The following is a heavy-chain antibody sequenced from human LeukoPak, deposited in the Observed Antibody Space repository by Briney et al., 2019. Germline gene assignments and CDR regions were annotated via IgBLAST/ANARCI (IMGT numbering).Heavy chain of an antibody. CDR1: GYTFTSYG. CDR2: ISAYNGNT. J-gene: IGHJ4*02. V-gene: IGHV1-18*01. Sequence: ASVKVSCKASGYTFTSYGISWVRQAPGQGLEWMGWISAYNGNTNYAQKLQGRVTMTTDTSTSTAYMELRSLRSDDTAVYNCARVTVTTKQDFFDYWGQGTLVTVSS. CDR3: ARVTVTTKQDFFDY. D-gene: IGHD4-17*01.